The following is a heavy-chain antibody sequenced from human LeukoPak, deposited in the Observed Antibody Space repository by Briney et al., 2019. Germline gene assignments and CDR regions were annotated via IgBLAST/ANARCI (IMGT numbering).Heavy chain of an antibody. V-gene: IGHV3-33*01. CDR2: IWYDGSNK. Sequence: GGSLRLSCAAYGFTFSSYGMHWVRQAPGKGLEWVAVIWYDGSNKYYADSVKGRFTISRDNSKNTLYLQMNSLRAEDTAMYYCAREPHYYDSSGYYYTLAFDIWGQGTMVTVSS. CDR3: AREPHYYDSSGYYYTLAFDI. CDR1: GFTFSSYG. J-gene: IGHJ3*02. D-gene: IGHD3-22*01.